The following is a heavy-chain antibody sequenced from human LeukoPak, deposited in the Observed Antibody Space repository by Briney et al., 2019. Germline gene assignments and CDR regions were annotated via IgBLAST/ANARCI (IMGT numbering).Heavy chain of an antibody. CDR2: ISRSRTYI. CDR1: GFTFSDYY. Sequence: PGGSLRLSCAASGFTFSDYYMIWVRQAPGKGLEWVSSISRSRTYIYYADSVKGRFTISRDDAKNSLYLQMDSLRGEDTAVYYCARLGNSAMVYDAFDIWGQGTMVTVSS. J-gene: IGHJ3*02. V-gene: IGHV3-21*01. D-gene: IGHD5-18*01. CDR3: ARLGNSAMVYDAFDI.